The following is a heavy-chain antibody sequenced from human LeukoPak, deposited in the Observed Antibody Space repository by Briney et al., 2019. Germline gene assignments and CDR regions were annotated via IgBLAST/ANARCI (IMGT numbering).Heavy chain of an antibody. Sequence: ASVKVSCKASGFTFTSSAMQWVRQARGQRLEWVGGIVVGSGNTNYAQKFQERVTITRDMSTSTAYMELSSLRSEDTAVYYCAAGIAVAGTSLSGGLEEDWYFDLWGRGTLVTVSS. CDR1: GFTFTSSA. CDR2: IVVGSGNT. V-gene: IGHV1-58*02. D-gene: IGHD6-19*01. J-gene: IGHJ2*01. CDR3: AAGIAVAGTSLSGGLEEDWYFDL.